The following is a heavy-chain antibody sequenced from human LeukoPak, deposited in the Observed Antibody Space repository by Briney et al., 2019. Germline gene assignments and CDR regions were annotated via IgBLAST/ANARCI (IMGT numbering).Heavy chain of an antibody. V-gene: IGHV4-39*07. J-gene: IGHJ3*02. Sequence: SETLSLTCTVSGGSISSIIYYWAWVRQPPGRGLEWSGSIYYSGSTYYNPSLKSRVTISVDTSKNQFSLKLSSVTAADTAVYYCARGGRARAFDIWGQGTMVTVSS. CDR1: GGSISSIIYY. CDR2: IYYSGST. CDR3: ARGGRARAFDI.